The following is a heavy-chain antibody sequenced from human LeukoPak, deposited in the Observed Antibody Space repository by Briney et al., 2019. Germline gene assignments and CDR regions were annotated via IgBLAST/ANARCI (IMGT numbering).Heavy chain of an antibody. V-gene: IGHV1-2*02. Sequence: ASVKVSCKASGYTFTGYYMHWVRQAPGQGLEWMGWINPNSGGTNYAQKFQGRVTMTRDTSISTAFMELSRLKSDDTAVYYCARVKTMIVVVRLFDYWGQGTLVTVSS. J-gene: IGHJ4*02. D-gene: IGHD3-22*01. CDR3: ARVKTMIVVVRLFDY. CDR2: INPNSGGT. CDR1: GYTFTGYY.